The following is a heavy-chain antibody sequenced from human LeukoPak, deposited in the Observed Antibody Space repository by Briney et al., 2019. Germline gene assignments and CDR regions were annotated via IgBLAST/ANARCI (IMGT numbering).Heavy chain of an antibody. CDR1: GGSISSSSYY. Sequence: SETLSLTCTVSGGSISSSSYYWGWIRQPPGKGLEWIGSIYYSGGTYYNPSLKSRVTISVDTSKNQFSLKLSSVTAADTAVYYCARGTYYYDSSGYHFDYWSQGTLVTVSS. CDR2: IYYSGGT. D-gene: IGHD3-22*01. CDR3: ARGTYYYDSSGYHFDY. V-gene: IGHV4-39*01. J-gene: IGHJ4*02.